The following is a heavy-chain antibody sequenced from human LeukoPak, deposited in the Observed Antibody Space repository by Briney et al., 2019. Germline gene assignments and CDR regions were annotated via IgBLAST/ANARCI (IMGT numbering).Heavy chain of an antibody. V-gene: IGHV3-64*01. CDR1: GFTFSSYA. J-gene: IGHJ4*02. D-gene: IGHD6-19*01. CDR3: ARDSYSSGWYGYYFDY. Sequence: PGGSLRLSCAASGFTFSSYAMHWVRQAPGKGLEYVSAISSNGGSTYYANSVKGRFTISRDNSKSTLYLQMGSLRAEDMAVYYCARDSYSSGWYGYYFDYWGQGTLVTVSS. CDR2: ISSNGGST.